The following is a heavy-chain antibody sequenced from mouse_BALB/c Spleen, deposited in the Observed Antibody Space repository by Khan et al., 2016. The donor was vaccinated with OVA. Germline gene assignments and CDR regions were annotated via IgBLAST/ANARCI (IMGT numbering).Heavy chain of an antibody. D-gene: IGHD2-10*01. J-gene: IGHJ4*01. CDR1: GFSLTNYG. Sequence: VQLQQSGPGLVAPSQSLSITCTISGFSLTNYGVHWVRQPPGKGLEWLVVIWSDGSTTYNSALKPRLTISKDNPDSQVFLKMNSLQTDDTAMYFCARQPYYHYNIMDYWGQGTSVTVSS. CDR2: IWSDGST. CDR3: ARQPYYHYNIMDY. V-gene: IGHV2-6-1*01.